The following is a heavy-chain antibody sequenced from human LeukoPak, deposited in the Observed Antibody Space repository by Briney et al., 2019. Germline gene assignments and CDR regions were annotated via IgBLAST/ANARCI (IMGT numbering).Heavy chain of an antibody. D-gene: IGHD3-16*02. V-gene: IGHV1-46*01. CDR2: INPSGGST. Sequence: VASVKVSCKASGYXFTSYYIHWVRQAPGQGLEWMGIINPSGGSTGYAQKFQDRVTMSRDTSTSTVYMELSSLRSEDTAVYYCARALWGSYRYTSDYWGQGTMVTVSS. CDR3: ARALWGSYRYTSDY. J-gene: IGHJ4*02. CDR1: GYXFTSYY.